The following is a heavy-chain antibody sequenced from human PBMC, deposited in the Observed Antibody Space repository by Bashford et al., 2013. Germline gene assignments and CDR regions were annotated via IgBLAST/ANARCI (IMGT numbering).Heavy chain of an antibody. J-gene: IGHJ6*02. CDR1: GYTFTGYY. CDR3: ASTTVAGTPFYYYYYYGMDV. D-gene: IGHD6-19*01. V-gene: IGHV1-2*02. Sequence: ASVKVSCKASGYTFTGYYMHWVRQAPGQGLEWMGWINPNSGGTNYAQKFQGRVTMTRDTSISTAYMELSRLRSDDTAVYYCASTTVAGTPFYYYYYYGMDVWGQGTTVTVSS. CDR2: INPNSGGT.